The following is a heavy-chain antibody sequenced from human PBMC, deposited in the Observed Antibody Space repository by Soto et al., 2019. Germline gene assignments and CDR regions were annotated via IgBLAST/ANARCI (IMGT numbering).Heavy chain of an antibody. D-gene: IGHD6-19*01. J-gene: IGHJ6*02. CDR2: INPNSGGT. V-gene: IGHV1-2*04. CDR3: ARVPIAVAGTFGYYGMDF. Sequence: ASVKVSCKASGYTFTGYYMHWVRQAPGQGLEWMGWINPNSGGTNYAQKFQGWVTMTRDTSISTAYMELSRLRSDDTAVYYCARVPIAVAGTFGYYGMDFWGQGTTVTVSS. CDR1: GYTFTGYY.